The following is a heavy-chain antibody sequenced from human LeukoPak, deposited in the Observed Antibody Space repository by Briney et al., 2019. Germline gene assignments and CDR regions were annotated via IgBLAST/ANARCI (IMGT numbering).Heavy chain of an antibody. CDR2: IIPIFGTA. CDR1: AYTFTSYD. Sequence: SAKISCKASAYTFTSYDINWVRHAPGQGLQWMGGIIPIFGTANYAQKFQGRVTIATDESTSTAYMERSSLRSEDTAVYYWATTYYEFWSGYFQHWGQGTLVTVSS. D-gene: IGHD3-3*01. CDR3: ATTYYEFWSGYFQH. J-gene: IGHJ1*01. V-gene: IGHV1-69*05.